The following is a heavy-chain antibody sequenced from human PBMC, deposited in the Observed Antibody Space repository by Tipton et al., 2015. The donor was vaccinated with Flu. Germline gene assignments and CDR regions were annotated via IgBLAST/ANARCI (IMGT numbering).Heavy chain of an antibody. V-gene: IGHV3-23*01. CDR3: ARHTGDSVRGVIDY. CDR1: GFTFSSYA. CDR2: ISGRGGRT. D-gene: IGHD3-10*02. Sequence: SLRLSCAASGFTFSSYAMSWVRQAPGKGLEWVSGISGRGGRTYYADSVKGRFTISRDNSKNTLYLQMNSLRAEDTAVYYCARHTGDSVRGVIDYWGQGTLVTVSP. J-gene: IGHJ4*02.